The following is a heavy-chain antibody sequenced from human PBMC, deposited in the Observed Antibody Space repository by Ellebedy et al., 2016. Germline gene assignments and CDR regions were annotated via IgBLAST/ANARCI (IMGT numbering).Heavy chain of an antibody. Sequence: GESLKISCAASGFTLSDHYMDWVRQAPGKGLEWVGRSKNKINSYTTEYAASVQGRFTISRDDSRKSVDLQMNSLKTEDTAVYYCARSVGPLDYWGQGTLVTVSS. J-gene: IGHJ4*02. V-gene: IGHV3-72*01. CDR2: SKNKINSYTT. CDR3: ARSVGPLDY. CDR1: GFTLSDHY. D-gene: IGHD2-15*01.